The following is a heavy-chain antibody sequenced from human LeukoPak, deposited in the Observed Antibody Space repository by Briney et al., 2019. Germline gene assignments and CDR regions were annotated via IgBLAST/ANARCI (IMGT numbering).Heavy chain of an antibody. Sequence: GESLKISCKGSGYSFTSYWIGWVRPMPGKGLEWMGIIYPGDSDTRYSPSFQGQVTLSADKSISTAYLQWSSLKASDTAMYYCARAPDCSSTSCYYMDVWGKGTTVTVSS. V-gene: IGHV5-51*01. CDR2: IYPGDSDT. D-gene: IGHD2-2*01. J-gene: IGHJ6*03. CDR3: ARAPDCSSTSCYYMDV. CDR1: GYSFTSYW.